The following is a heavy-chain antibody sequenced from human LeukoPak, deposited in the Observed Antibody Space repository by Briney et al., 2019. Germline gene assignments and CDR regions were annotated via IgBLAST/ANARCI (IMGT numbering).Heavy chain of an antibody. V-gene: IGHV1-2*02. CDR3: ARDLLMYYHGSGDST. Sequence: ASVKVSCKASGYTFTGYYIHWARQAPGQGLEWMGWINPHSGGTNYAQKFQGRVTMTRDTSISTAYMELSSLRSDDTAVYYCARDLLMYYHGSGDSTWGQGTLVTVSS. CDR1: GYTFTGYY. J-gene: IGHJ5*02. CDR2: INPHSGGT. D-gene: IGHD3-10*01.